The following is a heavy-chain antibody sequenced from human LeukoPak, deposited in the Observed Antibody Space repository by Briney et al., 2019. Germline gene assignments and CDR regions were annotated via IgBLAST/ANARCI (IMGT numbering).Heavy chain of an antibody. V-gene: IGHV3-30*02. CDR2: IRYAGSNE. D-gene: IGHD4-11*01. J-gene: IGHJ4*02. CDR3: ARGLQGFDY. Sequence: GGSLRLSCAASGFTFSPYGMHWGRQAPGKGLEWVALIRYAGSNEYYADSVKGRFTISRDNSNNTLYLQMNSLRAEDTAVYYCARGLQGFDYWGQGTLVTVSS. CDR1: GFTFSPYG.